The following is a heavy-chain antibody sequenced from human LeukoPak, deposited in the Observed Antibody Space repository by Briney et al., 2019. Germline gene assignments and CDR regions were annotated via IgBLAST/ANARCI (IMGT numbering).Heavy chain of an antibody. D-gene: IGHD3-22*01. CDR3: ARERSITMIVVAIQGLDY. Sequence: ASVKVSRKASGYTFTGYYMHWVRQAPGQGLEWMGWINPNSGGTNYARKFQGRVTMTRDTSISTAYMELSRLRSDDTAVYYCARERSITMIVVAIQGLDYWGQGTLVTVSS. J-gene: IGHJ4*02. V-gene: IGHV1-2*02. CDR2: INPNSGGT. CDR1: GYTFTGYY.